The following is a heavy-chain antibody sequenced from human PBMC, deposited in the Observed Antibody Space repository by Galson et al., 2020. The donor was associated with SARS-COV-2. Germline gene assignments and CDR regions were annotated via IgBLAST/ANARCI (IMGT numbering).Heavy chain of an antibody. J-gene: IGHJ4*02. V-gene: IGHV1-18*01. CDR3: TRGREVGGWSY. CDR2: ISVYTGKT. D-gene: IGHD3-10*01. CDR1: GYTFTYYG. Sequence: ASVTVSCKTSGYTFTYYGIHWVRQAPGHGLEWMGWISVYTGKTIAAQKFQGRVTLATDTSTSTAYMELIDLRSDDTAVSYCTRGREVGGWSYWGQGTLATVSS.